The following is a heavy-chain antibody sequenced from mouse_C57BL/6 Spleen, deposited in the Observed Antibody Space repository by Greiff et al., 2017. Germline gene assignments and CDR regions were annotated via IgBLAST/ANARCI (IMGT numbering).Heavy chain of an antibody. D-gene: IGHD1-1*01. CDR2: IDPSDSET. Sequence: QVQLKQPGAELVRPGSSVKLSCKASGYTFTSYWMHWVKQRPIQGLEWIGNIDPSDSETHYNQKFKDKATLTVDKSSSTAYMQLSSLTSEDSAVYYCARGGITTGVDYFDDWGKGTTLTVSS. CDR3: ARGGITTGVDYFDD. J-gene: IGHJ2*01. CDR1: GYTFTSYW. V-gene: IGHV1-52*01.